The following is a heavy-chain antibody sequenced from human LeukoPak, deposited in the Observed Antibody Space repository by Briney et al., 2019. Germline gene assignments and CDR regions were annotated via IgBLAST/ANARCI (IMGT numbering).Heavy chain of an antibody. CDR1: GFTFDDYG. V-gene: IGHV3-23*01. D-gene: IGHD3-3*01. Sequence: GGSLRLSCAASGFTFDDYGMSWVRQAPGKGLEWVSSISAGSEDSYYADSVKGRFTISRDNSKSTLYLQMNSLRADDTAVYYCARTIAQYSDTWLYYYYGLDVWGQGTTVTVSS. CDR2: ISAGSEDS. J-gene: IGHJ6*02. CDR3: ARTIAQYSDTWLYYYYGLDV.